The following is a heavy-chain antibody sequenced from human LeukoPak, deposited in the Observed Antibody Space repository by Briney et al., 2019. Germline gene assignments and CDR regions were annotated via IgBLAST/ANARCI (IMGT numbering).Heavy chain of an antibody. CDR2: ISSSSSYI. V-gene: IGHV3-21*04. CDR3: AKEDFRYYYMDV. CDR1: GFTFSSYS. J-gene: IGHJ6*03. Sequence: GGSLRLSCAASGFTFSSYSMNWVRQAPGKGLEWVSSISSSSSYIYYADSVKGRFTISRDNAKNSLYLQMNSLRAEDTAVYYCAKEDFRYYYMDVWGKGTRSPSP. D-gene: IGHD2/OR15-2a*01.